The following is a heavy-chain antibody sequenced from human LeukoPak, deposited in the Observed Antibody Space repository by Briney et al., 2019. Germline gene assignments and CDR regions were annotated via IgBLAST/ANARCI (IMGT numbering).Heavy chain of an antibody. J-gene: IGHJ4*02. CDR1: GGSISSYY. CDR2: IYNSGST. CDR3: ARGGGSGTILLDY. V-gene: IGHV4-59*01. D-gene: IGHD3-10*01. Sequence: PSETLSLSCTVSGGSISSYYWTWIRQPPGKGLEWIGYIYNSGSTNYKPSLKSRVTISVDTSKNQFSLKPSSVTAADTAVYYCARGGGSGTILLDYWGRGIVVTVSS.